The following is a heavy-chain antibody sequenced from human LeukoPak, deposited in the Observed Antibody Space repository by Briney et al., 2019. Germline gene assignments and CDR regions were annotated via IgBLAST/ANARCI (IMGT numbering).Heavy chain of an antibody. CDR1: GFTFSSYG. CDR3: AKSFSYDSLYYFDY. D-gene: IGHD3-22*01. J-gene: IGHJ4*02. Sequence: PGGSLRLSCAASGFTFSSYGMHWVRQVPGKGLEWVAIIWSNGNNRYYADFVKGRFTFSRDNSKNTLSLQMNSLRAEDTVVYYCAKSFSYDSLYYFDYWGQGTLVTVSS. CDR2: IWSNGNNR. V-gene: IGHV3-33*03.